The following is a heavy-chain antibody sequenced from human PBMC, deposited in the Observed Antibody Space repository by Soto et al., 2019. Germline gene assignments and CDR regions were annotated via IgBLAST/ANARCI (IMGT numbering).Heavy chain of an antibody. V-gene: IGHV1-69*06. CDR2: IDPMFDTS. CDR1: GGALTSYP. CDR3: ATYPRPYNWIDL. J-gene: IGHJ5*02. D-gene: IGHD2-21*01. Sequence: QVRLEQSGAEVKKPGSSVRVSCQASGGALTSYPIHWVRQAPGQGLEWMGVIDPMFDTSNLAQKFKARVTFTADTSTKTVYMDHTSLRSVDTAVYFCATYPRPYNWIDLWGQGTLVAVSS.